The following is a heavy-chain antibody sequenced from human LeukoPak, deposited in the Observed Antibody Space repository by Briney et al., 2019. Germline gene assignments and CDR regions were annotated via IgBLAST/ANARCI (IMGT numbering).Heavy chain of an antibody. D-gene: IGHD6-13*01. V-gene: IGHV4-34*01. CDR2: INHSGST. CDR1: GGSFSGYY. Sequence: SETLSLTCAVYGGSFSGYYWSWIRQPPGKGLEWIGEINHSGSTNYNPSLKSRGTISVDTSKNQFSLKLSSVTAADTAVYYCARVHRSSSWYRDFDYWGQGTLVTVSS. J-gene: IGHJ4*02. CDR3: ARVHRSSSWYRDFDY.